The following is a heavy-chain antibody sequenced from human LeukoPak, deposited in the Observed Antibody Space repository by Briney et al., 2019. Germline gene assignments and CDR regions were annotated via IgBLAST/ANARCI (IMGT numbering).Heavy chain of an antibody. CDR3: ARGRRGAAGTCDY. CDR1: GFTFSSYS. D-gene: IGHD6-13*01. V-gene: IGHV3-48*01. CDR2: ISSSSSTI. Sequence: GGSLRLSCAASGFTFSSYSMNWVRQAPGKGLDWVSYISSSSSTIYYADSVKGRFTISRDNAKNSLYLQMNSLRAEDTAVYYCARGRRGAAGTCDYWGQGTLVTVSS. J-gene: IGHJ4*02.